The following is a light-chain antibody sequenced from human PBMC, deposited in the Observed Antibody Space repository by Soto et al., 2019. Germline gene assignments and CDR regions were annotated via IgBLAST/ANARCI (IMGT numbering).Light chain of an antibody. CDR3: QQYGRSPLT. V-gene: IGKV3-20*01. CDR1: QRVSSSY. Sequence: EIVLTQSPGTLSLSPGERATLSCRASQRVSSSYLAWYQQKPGQAPRLLIYGASSRATGITDRFSGSGSGTDLTLTISRLEPEDFAVYYCQQYGRSPLTFGGETKVEIK. J-gene: IGKJ4*01. CDR2: GAS.